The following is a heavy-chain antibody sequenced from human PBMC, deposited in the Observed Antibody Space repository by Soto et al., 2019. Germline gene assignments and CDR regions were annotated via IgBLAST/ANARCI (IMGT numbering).Heavy chain of an antibody. V-gene: IGHV3-23*01. D-gene: IGHD3-10*01. Sequence: PGGSLRLSCAASGFSFCRWALSWFRQAPGKGLEWVSAISGSGGSTYYADSVKGRFTISRDNSKNTLYLQMNSLRAEDTAVYYCAKRLPTMVDAFDIWGQGTMVTVSS. CDR3: AKRLPTMVDAFDI. CDR1: GFSFCRWA. CDR2: ISGSGGST. J-gene: IGHJ3*02.